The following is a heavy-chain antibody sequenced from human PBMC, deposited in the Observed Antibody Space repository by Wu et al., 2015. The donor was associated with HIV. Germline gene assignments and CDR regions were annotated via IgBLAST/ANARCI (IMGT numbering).Heavy chain of an antibody. J-gene: IGHJ3*02. CDR2: VSAFTGRT. CDR1: GYTFTSYG. D-gene: IGHD3-10*01. CDR3: TRDELFRVDDAFDM. Sequence: QVQLVQSGAEVKKPGASVKVSCKASGYTFTSYGISWVRQAPGQGLEWMGWVSAFTGRTDYAQSLQDRVTMTTDTSTRTAYMELRSLTSDDTAVYYCTRDELFRVDDAFDMWGQGTLVTVSS. V-gene: IGHV1-18*01.